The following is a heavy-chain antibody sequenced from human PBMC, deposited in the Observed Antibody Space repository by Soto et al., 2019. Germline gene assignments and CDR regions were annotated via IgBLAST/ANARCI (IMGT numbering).Heavy chain of an antibody. CDR1: GFTFTSYS. Sequence: EVQLVESGGGLVQPGGSLRLSCAASGFTFTSYSMNWVRQAPGKGLEWVSYISISSSPIYYADSVKGRFTISRDNAKNSLYLQMNSLRDEDTAVHYCAVGVYGDYGGDYFDYWGQGTLVTVSS. CDR2: ISISSSPI. CDR3: AVGVYGDYGGDYFDY. D-gene: IGHD4-17*01. J-gene: IGHJ4*02. V-gene: IGHV3-48*02.